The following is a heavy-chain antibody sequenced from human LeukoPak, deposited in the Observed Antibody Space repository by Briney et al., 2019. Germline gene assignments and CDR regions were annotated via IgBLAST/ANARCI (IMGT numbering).Heavy chain of an antibody. CDR2: IDTAGYT. D-gene: IGHD5-18*01. Sequence: GGSLRLSCAASEFTFSSYDMHWVRQGTGKGLEWVSAIDTAGYTYYPGSVKGRFTISRENAKNSLYLQMNSLRAGDTAVYYCARGQKYRNGYTVTELGSGYFDYWGQGTLVTVSS. CDR1: EFTFSSYD. CDR3: ARGQKYRNGYTVTELGSGYFDY. V-gene: IGHV3-13*01. J-gene: IGHJ4*02.